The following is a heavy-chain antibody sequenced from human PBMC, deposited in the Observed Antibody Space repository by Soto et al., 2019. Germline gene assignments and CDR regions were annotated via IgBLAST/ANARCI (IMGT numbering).Heavy chain of an antibody. Sequence: GSLRLSCAASGFTVSSNYMSWVRQAPGKGLEWVSVIYTGGGTYYADSVKGRFTISRDNSKNTLYLQMNSLRAEDTAVYYCARDYYGDYYFDYWGQGTLVTVSS. CDR3: ARDYYGDYYFDY. J-gene: IGHJ4*02. D-gene: IGHD4-17*01. CDR1: GFTVSSNY. V-gene: IGHV3-66*01. CDR2: IYTGGGT.